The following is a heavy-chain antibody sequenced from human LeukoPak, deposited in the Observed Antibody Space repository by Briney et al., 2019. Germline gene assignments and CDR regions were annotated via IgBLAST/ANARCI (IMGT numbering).Heavy chain of an antibody. V-gene: IGHV3-23*01. J-gene: IGHJ6*02. CDR1: GLTFSIYA. CDR2: ISGSGGST. Sequence: GGSLRLSCAASGLTFSIYAMSWVRQAPGKGLEWVSAISGSGGSTYYADSVKGRFTISRDNSKNTLYLQMNSLRAEDTAVYYCAKDGSCSSTSCYFFYYGMDVWGQGTTVTVSS. D-gene: IGHD2-2*01. CDR3: AKDGSCSSTSCYFFYYGMDV.